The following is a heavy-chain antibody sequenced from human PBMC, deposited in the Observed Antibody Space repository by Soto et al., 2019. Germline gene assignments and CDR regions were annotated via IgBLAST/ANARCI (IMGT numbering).Heavy chain of an antibody. CDR2: IDHSGST. CDR3: ARGGHLGIYCSSTSCYFSSGYGRFDY. CDR1: GGSFSGYY. J-gene: IGHJ4*02. D-gene: IGHD2-2*01. V-gene: IGHV4-34*01. Sequence: KASETLSLTCAVYGGSFSGYYWSWIRQPPGKGLEWIGEIDHSGSTNYNPSLKSRVTISVDTSKNQFSLKLSSVTAADTAVYYCARGGHLGIYCSSTSCYFSSGYGRFDYWGQGTLVTVSS.